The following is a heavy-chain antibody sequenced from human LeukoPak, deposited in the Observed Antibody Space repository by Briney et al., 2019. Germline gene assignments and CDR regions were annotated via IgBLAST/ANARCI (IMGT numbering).Heavy chain of an antibody. CDR3: ARYYSGSYSFGY. Sequence: GGSLRLSCAASGFTFSNYAMNWVRQAPEKGLEWVSEISGTGGSTYYADSVKGRFTISRDNSRNTLYLQMHSLRVEDTAIYYCARYYSGSYSFGYWGQGTLVTVSS. CDR1: GFTFSNYA. CDR2: ISGTGGST. J-gene: IGHJ4*02. D-gene: IGHD1-26*01. V-gene: IGHV3-23*01.